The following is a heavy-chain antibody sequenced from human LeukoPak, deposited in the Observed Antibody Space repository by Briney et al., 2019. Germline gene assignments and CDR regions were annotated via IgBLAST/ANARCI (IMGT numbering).Heavy chain of an antibody. CDR2: VNRSGST. J-gene: IGHJ5*02. CDR3: ARNPGGPCSSAKCYGEAP. V-gene: IGHV4-34*01. CDR1: GGSFSGYY. Sequence: PSETLSLTCAVYGGSFSGYYWSWIRQPPGKGLEWIGEVNRSGSTNYNPSLKSRVTISIDTSKNQFSLKLSSVTAAATAVYYCARNPGGPCSSAKCYGEAPWGQGTLVTVSS. D-gene: IGHD2-2*01.